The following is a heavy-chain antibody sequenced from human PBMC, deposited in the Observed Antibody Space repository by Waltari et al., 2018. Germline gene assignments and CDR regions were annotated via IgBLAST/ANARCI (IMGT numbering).Heavy chain of an antibody. J-gene: IGHJ2*01. CDR3: ARVNGAQSWYFDL. CDR2: IYPGDSDT. CDR1: GSSFTSSW. V-gene: IGHV5-51*03. Sequence: EVQLVQSGAEVKKPGVPLTISCKGSGSSFTSSWIGWVRQMPGKGLEWMGIIYPGDSDTRYSPSFQGQVTISADKSISTAYLQWSSLKASDTSMYYCARVNGAQSWYFDLWGRGTLVTVSS. D-gene: IGHD1-26*01.